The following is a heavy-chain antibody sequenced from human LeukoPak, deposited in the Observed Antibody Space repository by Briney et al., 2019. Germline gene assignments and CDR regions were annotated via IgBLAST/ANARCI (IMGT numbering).Heavy chain of an antibody. J-gene: IGHJ6*02. CDR2: IYHSGST. V-gene: IGHV4-59*01. D-gene: IGHD3-10*01. CDR1: GGSLTYYY. CDR3: ARGFGEPSGGMDV. Sequence: SETLSLTCTVSGGSLTYYYWSWIRQPPGKGLEWIGYIYHSGSTYYNPSLKSRVTISVDTSKNQFSLKLSSVTAADTAVYYCARGFGEPSGGMDVWGQGTTVTVSS.